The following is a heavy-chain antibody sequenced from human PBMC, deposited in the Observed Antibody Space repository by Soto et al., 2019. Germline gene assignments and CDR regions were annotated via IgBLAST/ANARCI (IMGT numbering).Heavy chain of an antibody. CDR1: GFTFSSYG. V-gene: IGHV3-30*18. J-gene: IGHJ4*02. CDR3: AKVRTVTTYFDY. CDR2: ISYDGSNK. Sequence: QVQLVESGGGVVQPGRSLRLSCAASGFTFSSYGMHWVRQAPGKGLEWVAVISYDGSNKYYADSVKGRFTISRDNSKNTLYLQMNSLRAEDTAVYYCAKVRTVTTYFDYWGQGTLVTVSS. D-gene: IGHD4-17*01.